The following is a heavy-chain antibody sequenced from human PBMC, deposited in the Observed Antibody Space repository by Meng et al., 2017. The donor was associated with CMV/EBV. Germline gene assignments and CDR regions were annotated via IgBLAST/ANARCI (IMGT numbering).Heavy chain of an antibody. CDR1: GLTFSSYA. CDR2: ISYDGSNK. Sequence: QVQLLGSGGGVVQPGRSLGLSFAASGLTFSSYAMHWVRQAPGKGLEWVAVISYDGSNKYYADSVKGRFTISRDNSKNTLYLQMNSLRAEDTAVYYCAELQPVRGGFGYWGQGTLVTVFS. D-gene: IGHD6-13*01. CDR3: AELQPVRGGFGY. J-gene: IGHJ4*02. V-gene: IGHV3-30-3*01.